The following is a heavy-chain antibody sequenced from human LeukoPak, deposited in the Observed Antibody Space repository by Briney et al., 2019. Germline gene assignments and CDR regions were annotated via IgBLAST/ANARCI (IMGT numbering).Heavy chain of an antibody. CDR1: GFRFSNYG. Sequence: GGSLRLFCAASGFRFSNYGMHWVRQAPGKGLEWVAVISYDGSNKYYADSVKGRFTISRDNSKNTLYLQMNSLRAEDTAVYYCARDRLRWHGGNWFDPWGQGTLVTVSS. V-gene: IGHV3-30*19. J-gene: IGHJ5*02. CDR2: ISYDGSNK. D-gene: IGHD5-24*01. CDR3: ARDRLRWHGGNWFDP.